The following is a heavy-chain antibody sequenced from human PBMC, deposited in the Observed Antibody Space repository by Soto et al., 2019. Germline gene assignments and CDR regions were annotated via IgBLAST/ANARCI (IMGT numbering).Heavy chain of an antibody. CDR1: GYSFTSYW. D-gene: IGHD3-3*01. Sequence: EVQLVQSGAEVKKPGESLKISCKGSGYSFTSYWIGWVRQMPGKGLEWMGIIYPGDSDTRYSPSFQGQVTISADKSISTAYRQWSSLKASDTAMYYCATGYRGRLYDDFWSGPSYGMDVWGQGTTVTVTS. V-gene: IGHV5-51*01. J-gene: IGHJ6*02. CDR3: ATGYRGRLYDDFWSGPSYGMDV. CDR2: IYPGDSDT.